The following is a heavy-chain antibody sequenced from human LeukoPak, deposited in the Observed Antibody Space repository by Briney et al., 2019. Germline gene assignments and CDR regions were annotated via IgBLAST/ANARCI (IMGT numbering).Heavy chain of an antibody. D-gene: IGHD6-19*01. CDR1: GFTFSSYG. V-gene: IGHV3-30*03. CDR3: ARELTLGESSGWYPNWFDP. J-gene: IGHJ5*02. Sequence: PGGSLRLSCAASGFTFSSYGMHWVRQAPGKGLEWVAVISFDGSSKDYAQSVKGRFTISRDNSKNTLYLQMNSLRVEDAAVYYCARELTLGESSGWYPNWFDPWGQGTLVTVSS. CDR2: ISFDGSSK.